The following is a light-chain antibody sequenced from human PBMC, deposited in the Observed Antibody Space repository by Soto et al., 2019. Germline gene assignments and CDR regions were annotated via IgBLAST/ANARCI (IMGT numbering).Light chain of an antibody. J-gene: IGLJ2*01. V-gene: IGLV1-40*01. CDR3: CSYTVGDKVI. Sequence: QSVLTQPPSVSGAPGQRVTISCTGSSSNIGAGYDVHWYQQRPGTAPKLLIFGNINRPSGVPDRFSGSKSGTSASLAITGLQAEDEGDYYCCSYTVGDKVIFGGGTKLTVL. CDR1: SSNIGAGYD. CDR2: GNI.